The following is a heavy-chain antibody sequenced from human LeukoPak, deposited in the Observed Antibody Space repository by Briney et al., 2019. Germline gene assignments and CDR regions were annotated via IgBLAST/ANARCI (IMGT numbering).Heavy chain of an antibody. D-gene: IGHD6-19*01. J-gene: IGHJ3*02. Sequence: GGSLRLSCAASGFTFSSYEMNWVRQAPGKGLEWVSYISSSGSTIYYADSVKGRFTISRDNAKNSLYLQMNSLRAEDTAVYYCARDRQYSSGWYRGAFDIWGQGTMVTVSS. CDR2: ISSSGSTI. CDR1: GFTFSSYE. CDR3: ARDRQYSSGWYRGAFDI. V-gene: IGHV3-48*03.